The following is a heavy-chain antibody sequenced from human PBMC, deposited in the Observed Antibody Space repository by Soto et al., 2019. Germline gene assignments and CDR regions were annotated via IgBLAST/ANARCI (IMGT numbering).Heavy chain of an antibody. V-gene: IGHV3-53*01. J-gene: IGHJ4*02. Sequence: PEASLRLSCAASGFNVSSNSMNWVRQAPGKGLELLSLIHSDSNTKYADSVKGRFTISRDNSKNTLYLQMNSLRAEDTAVYYCAKGGVVVAAPDYWGQGTLVNVSS. CDR3: AKGGVVVAAPDY. CDR2: IHSDSNT. CDR1: GFNVSSNS. D-gene: IGHD2-15*01.